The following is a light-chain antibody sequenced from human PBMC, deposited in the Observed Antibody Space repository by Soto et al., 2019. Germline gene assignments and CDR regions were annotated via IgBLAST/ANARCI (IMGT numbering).Light chain of an antibody. Sequence: EIVLTQSPATLSLSPGERATLSCRASHYVGISLAWYQQKPGQAPRLLIWDVSNRATGIPARFSGSGSGTDFTLTITSLEPEDSAVYYCQQRSAWPLTFGGVTRVEIK. V-gene: IGKV3-11*01. J-gene: IGKJ4*01. CDR3: QQRSAWPLT. CDR2: DVS. CDR1: HYVGIS.